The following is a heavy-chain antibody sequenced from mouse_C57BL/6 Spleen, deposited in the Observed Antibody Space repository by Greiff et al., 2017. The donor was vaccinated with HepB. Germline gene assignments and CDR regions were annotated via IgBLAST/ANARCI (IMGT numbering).Heavy chain of an antibody. V-gene: IGHV5-17*01. CDR3: AKNWDSYFDV. Sequence: DVMLVESGGGLVKPGGSLKLSCAASGFTFSDYGMHWVRQAPEKGLEWVAYISSGSSTIYYADTVKGRFTISRDNAKNTLFLQMTSLRSEDTAMYYCAKNWDSYFDVWGTGTTVTVSS. CDR1: GFTFSDYG. J-gene: IGHJ1*03. CDR2: ISSGSSTI. D-gene: IGHD4-1*01.